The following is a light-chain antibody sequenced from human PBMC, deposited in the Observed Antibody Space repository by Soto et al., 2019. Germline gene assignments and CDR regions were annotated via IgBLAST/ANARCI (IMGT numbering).Light chain of an antibody. Sequence: QSALTQPASVSGAPGQSITISCTGTSSDIGSNRPVSWHQQYPGEAPKVIIYNVSLRPSGVSTRFSGSRSGDTSSLTISGLQAEEEADSYCSPYTVTDTLIFGAGTKVTVL. CDR1: SSDIGSNRP. V-gene: IGLV2-14*01. J-gene: IGLJ1*01. CDR3: SPYTVTDTLI. CDR2: NVS.